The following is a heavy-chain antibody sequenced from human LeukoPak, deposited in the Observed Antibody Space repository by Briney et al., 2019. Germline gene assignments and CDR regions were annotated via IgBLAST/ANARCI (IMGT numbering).Heavy chain of an antibody. Sequence: ASVKVSCKVSGSTLTELSMHWVRQAPGQGLGWMGGFDPEDGETIYAQKFQGRVTKTEDTSTDTAYMELSSLRSEDTAVYYCATDRYGPPFDIWGQGTMVTVSS. CDR1: GSTLTELS. D-gene: IGHD4-17*01. J-gene: IGHJ3*02. V-gene: IGHV1-24*01. CDR2: FDPEDGET. CDR3: ATDRYGPPFDI.